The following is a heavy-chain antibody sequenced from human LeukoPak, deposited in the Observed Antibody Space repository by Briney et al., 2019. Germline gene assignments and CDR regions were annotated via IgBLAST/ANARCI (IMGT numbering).Heavy chain of an antibody. CDR1: GFTFGRYA. Sequence: GGSLRLSCTASGFTFGRYAMHWLRQAPGKGLEWVAVIAYDGSNKYSADSLKGQDRFTISRDNSKNTLFLEMNSLRPEDTAVYYCAKYAAAGAYDRHSEIDSWGQGTLVTVSS. CDR2: IAYDGSNK. CDR3: AKYAAAGAYDRHSEIDS. J-gene: IGHJ4*02. D-gene: IGHD3-22*01. V-gene: IGHV3-30*18.